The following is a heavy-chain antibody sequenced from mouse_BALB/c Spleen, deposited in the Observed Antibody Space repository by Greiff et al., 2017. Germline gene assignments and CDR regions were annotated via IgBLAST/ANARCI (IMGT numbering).Heavy chain of an antibody. CDR1: GFSLTSYG. Sequence: VKLMESGPGLVQPSQSLSITCTVSGFSLTSYGVHWVRQSPGKGLEWLGVIWSGGSTDYNGAFISRLSISKDNSKSQVFFKMNSLQANDTAIYYCARNGGLRPWFAYWGQGTLVTVSA. V-gene: IGHV2-2*02. J-gene: IGHJ3*01. CDR2: IWSGGST. CDR3: ARNGGLRPWFAY. D-gene: IGHD2-4*01.